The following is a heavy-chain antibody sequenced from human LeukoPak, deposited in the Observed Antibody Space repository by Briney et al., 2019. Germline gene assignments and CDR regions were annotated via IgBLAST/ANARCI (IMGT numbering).Heavy chain of an antibody. D-gene: IGHD4-17*01. CDR3: ARDRDYGDYGSYFDY. Sequence: GGSLRLSCAASGFTFSSYWMHWVRQAPGKGLVWVSRINGDGSDTSYADSVRGRFTISRDNAKNTLFLQMNSLRAEDTAVYYCARDRDYGDYGSYFDYWGQGTLVTVSS. CDR1: GFTFSSYW. J-gene: IGHJ4*02. V-gene: IGHV3-74*01. CDR2: INGDGSDT.